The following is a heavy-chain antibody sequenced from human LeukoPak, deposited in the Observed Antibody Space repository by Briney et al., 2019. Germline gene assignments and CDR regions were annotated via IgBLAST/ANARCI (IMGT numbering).Heavy chain of an antibody. V-gene: IGHV1-24*01. D-gene: IGHD3-10*01. Sequence: ASVKVSCKVSGYTLTELSMHWVRQAPGKGLEWMGGFDPEDGETIYAQNFQGRLTMTTDTSTSTAYMELRSLTSDDTAVYYCARVTYYYGSGREDEFDYWGQGTLVTVSS. J-gene: IGHJ4*02. CDR2: FDPEDGET. CDR3: ARVTYYYGSGREDEFDY. CDR1: GYTLTELS.